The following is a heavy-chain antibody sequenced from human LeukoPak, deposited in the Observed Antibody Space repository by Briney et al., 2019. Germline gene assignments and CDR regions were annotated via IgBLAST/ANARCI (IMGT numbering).Heavy chain of an antibody. CDR1: GGSFSGYY. CDR2: INHSGST. V-gene: IGHV4-34*01. Sequence: SETLSLTCAVYGGSFSGYYWSRIRQPPGKGLEWIGEINHSGSTNYNPSLKSRVTISVDTSKNQFSPKLSSVTAADTAVYYCARVKDPWIQLWPWGQGTLVTVSS. D-gene: IGHD5-18*01. J-gene: IGHJ4*02. CDR3: ARVKDPWIQLWP.